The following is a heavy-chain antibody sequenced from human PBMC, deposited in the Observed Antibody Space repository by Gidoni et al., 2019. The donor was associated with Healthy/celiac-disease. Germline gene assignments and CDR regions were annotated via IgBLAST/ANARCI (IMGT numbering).Heavy chain of an antibody. Sequence: QVQLVESGGGVVQPGRSLRLSCAASGFPFSSYAMHWVRQAPGKGLEWVAVISYDGSNKYYADSVKGRFTISRDNSKNTLYLQMNSLRAEDTAVYYCARGREIRQQRFIEYWGQGTLVTVSS. CDR2: ISYDGSNK. J-gene: IGHJ4*02. CDR3: ARGREIRQQRFIEY. V-gene: IGHV3-30-3*01. D-gene: IGHD6-13*01. CDR1: GFPFSSYA.